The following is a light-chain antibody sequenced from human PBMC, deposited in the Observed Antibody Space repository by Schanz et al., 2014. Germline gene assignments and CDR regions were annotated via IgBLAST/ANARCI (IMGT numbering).Light chain of an antibody. CDR3: QQGNSFPLT. CDR2: GAS. Sequence: EIVLTQSPGTLSLSPGERATLSCRASQSVSSNLAWYQQKPGQAPRLLIYGASTRATGIPDRFSGSGSGTDFTLTISKLEPEDSATYYCQQGNSFPLTFGGGTKVEIK. V-gene: IGKV3-11*01. CDR1: QSVSSN. J-gene: IGKJ4*01.